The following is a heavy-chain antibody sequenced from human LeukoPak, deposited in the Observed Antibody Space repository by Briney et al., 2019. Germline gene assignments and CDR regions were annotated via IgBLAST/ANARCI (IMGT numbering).Heavy chain of an antibody. CDR1: GFTFSGYA. Sequence: PGGSLRLSCAASGFTFSGYAMSWVRQAPGKGLEWVSAISGSGGSTYYADSVKGRFTISRDNSKNTLYLHMNSLRAEDTAVYYCAKEGFRGVITCFDYWGQGTLVTVSS. J-gene: IGHJ4*02. V-gene: IGHV3-23*01. CDR3: AKEGFRGVITCFDY. CDR2: ISGSGGST. D-gene: IGHD3-10*01.